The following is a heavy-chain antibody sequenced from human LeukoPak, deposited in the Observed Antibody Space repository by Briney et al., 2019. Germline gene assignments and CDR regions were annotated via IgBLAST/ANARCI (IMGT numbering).Heavy chain of an antibody. J-gene: IGHJ4*02. CDR2: ISGSGGST. CDR1: GFPFRSYA. CDR3: AKDPAYIVAPDFDY. Sequence: PGGSLRLSCAASGFPFRSYAMGWVRQAPGKGREWVSAISGSGGSTYYADSVKGRFTISRDNSKNTLYLQMNSLRAEDTAVYYCAKDPAYIVAPDFDYWGQGTLVTVSS. V-gene: IGHV3-23*01. D-gene: IGHD2-21*01.